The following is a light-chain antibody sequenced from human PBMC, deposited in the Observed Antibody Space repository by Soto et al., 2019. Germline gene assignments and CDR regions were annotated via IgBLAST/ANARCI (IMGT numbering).Light chain of an antibody. Sequence: EIVLTQSPGTLSLSLGDRATLSCRASQSVSSSYLAWYQQKPGQAPRLLIYAASSRATGIPDRFSGSGSGTDFALTISGLEPEDFAVYYCQQYGSSPAWTFGQGTKVEIK. J-gene: IGKJ1*01. CDR3: QQYGSSPAWT. V-gene: IGKV3-20*01. CDR2: AAS. CDR1: QSVSSSY.